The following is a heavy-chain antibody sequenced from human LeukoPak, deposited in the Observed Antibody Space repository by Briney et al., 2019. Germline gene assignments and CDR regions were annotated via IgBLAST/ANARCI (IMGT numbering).Heavy chain of an antibody. CDR1: GYTFSNFG. CDR3: ARDGTSTDDY. D-gene: IGHD2-2*01. CDR2: ISGNNDNP. V-gene: IGHV1-18*01. Sequence: EASVKVSCKASGYTFSNFGISWVRQAPGQGLEWMGWISGNNDNPNYGQKFQGRLTVTTDSSTNTAYMELRSLRSDDTAVYYCARDGTSTDDYWGQGTLVTVSS. J-gene: IGHJ4*02.